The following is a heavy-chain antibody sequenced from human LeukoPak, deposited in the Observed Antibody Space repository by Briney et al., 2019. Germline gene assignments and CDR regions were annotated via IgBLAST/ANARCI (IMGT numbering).Heavy chain of an antibody. J-gene: IGHJ4*02. CDR3: ARAPRRNSSFDY. Sequence: GASVKVSCKASGYTFTSYDMHWVRQAPGQGFEWMGIINPSGGSTSYAQKFQGRVTMTRDMSTSTVYMELSSLRPEDTAVYYCARAPRRNSSFDYWGQGTLVTVSS. D-gene: IGHD6-19*01. CDR2: INPSGGST. CDR1: GYTFTSYD. V-gene: IGHV1-46*01.